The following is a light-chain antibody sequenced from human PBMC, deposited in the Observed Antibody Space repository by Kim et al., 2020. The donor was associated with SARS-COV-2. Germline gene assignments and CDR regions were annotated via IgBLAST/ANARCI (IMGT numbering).Light chain of an antibody. V-gene: IGKV3-20*01. CDR1: QSVSSSY. CDR3: QHYGSSARVYT. J-gene: IGKJ2*01. CDR2: GAS. Sequence: EIVLTQSPGTLSLSPGERATLSCRASQSVSSSYLAWYQQKPGQAPRLLIYGASSRATGVPDRFGGSGSGTDFTLTISRLEPEDFAVYYCQHYGSSARVYTFGQGTKLEI.